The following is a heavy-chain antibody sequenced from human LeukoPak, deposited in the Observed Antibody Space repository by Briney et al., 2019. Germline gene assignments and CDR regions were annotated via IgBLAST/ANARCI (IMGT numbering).Heavy chain of an antibody. V-gene: IGHV1-46*01. CDR2: INPSVGST. D-gene: IGHD3-3*01. CDR3: ATMFPGGTLDGYFQH. CDR1: GYTFTSYY. J-gene: IGHJ1*01. Sequence: ASVKVSYKASGYTFTSYYMHWVRQAPGQGLEWMGIINPSVGSTTYAQKFQDRVTMTRDTSTSTVYMELSSLRSEDTAVYYCATMFPGGTLDGYFQHWGQGTLVTVSS.